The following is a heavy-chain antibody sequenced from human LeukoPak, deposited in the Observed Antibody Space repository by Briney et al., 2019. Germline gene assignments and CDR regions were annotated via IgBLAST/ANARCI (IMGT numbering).Heavy chain of an antibody. Sequence: PGGSLRLSCAASGFTFRSDAMSWVRQAPGKGLEWVSAISGSGGSTYYADSVKGRFTISRDNSKNTLYLQMNSLRAEDTAVYYCAKNYYDSSGYNDAFDIWGQGTMVTVSS. D-gene: IGHD3-22*01. CDR2: ISGSGGST. J-gene: IGHJ3*02. V-gene: IGHV3-23*01. CDR1: GFTFRSDA. CDR3: AKNYYDSSGYNDAFDI.